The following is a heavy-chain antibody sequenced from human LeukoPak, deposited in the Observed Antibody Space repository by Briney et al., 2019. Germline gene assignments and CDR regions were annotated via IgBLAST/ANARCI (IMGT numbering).Heavy chain of an antibody. Sequence: SETLSLTCTVPGGSISSYYWSWIRQPPGKGLEWIGYIYYSGSTNYNPSLKSRVTISVDTSKNQFSLKLSSVTAADTAVYYCAREDTAMAHSYFDYWGQGTLVTVSS. CDR1: GGSISSYY. CDR3: AREDTAMAHSYFDY. J-gene: IGHJ4*02. CDR2: IYYSGST. D-gene: IGHD5-18*01. V-gene: IGHV4-59*01.